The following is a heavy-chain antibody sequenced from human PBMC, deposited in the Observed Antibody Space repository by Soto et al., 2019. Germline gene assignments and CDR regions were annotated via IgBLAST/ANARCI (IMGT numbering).Heavy chain of an antibody. V-gene: IGHV3-48*02. CDR2: ISSSSSTI. CDR3: ARDSSSVSYNWCDR. Sequence: WGSLRLSCEASGFPFSSYSMNWVRQDPGKGLEWVSYISSSSSTIYYADSVKGRFTISRDNAKNSLYLQMNSLRDEDTAVYYCARDSSSVSYNWCDRWGQGTMVTVSA. J-gene: IGHJ5*02. D-gene: IGHD6-6*01. CDR1: GFPFSSYS.